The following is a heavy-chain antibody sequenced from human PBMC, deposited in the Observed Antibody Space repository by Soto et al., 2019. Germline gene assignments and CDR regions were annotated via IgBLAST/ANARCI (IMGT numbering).Heavy chain of an antibody. D-gene: IGHD1-1*01. Sequence: NPSETLSLTCAVFGDSMNTNNWWSWVRQTPGKGLEWIGEIHHNGDTTYTPSLKSRVTMSLDKSKSHFSLSLTSVPAADAAVYYRARTRQSCPPSRCHDVYFDFWGRGTLVTVSS. V-gene: IGHV4-4*02. J-gene: IGHJ4*02. CDR3: ARTRQSCPPSRCHDVYFDF. CDR2: IHHNGDT. CDR1: GDSMNTNNW.